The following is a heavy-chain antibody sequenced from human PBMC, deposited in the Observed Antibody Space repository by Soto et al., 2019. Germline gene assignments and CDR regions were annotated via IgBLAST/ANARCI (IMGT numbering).Heavy chain of an antibody. CDR2: INPSGGST. CDR1: GYTFTSYY. V-gene: IGHV1-46*01. CDR3: AREGTYYYDSSGQTNWFDP. D-gene: IGHD3-22*01. Sequence: ASVKVSCKASGYTFTSYYMHWVRQAPGQGLEWMGIINPSGGSTSYAQKFQGRVTMTRDTSTSTVYMELSSLRSEDTAVYYCAREGTYYYDSSGQTNWFDPWGQGTLVTVSS. J-gene: IGHJ5*02.